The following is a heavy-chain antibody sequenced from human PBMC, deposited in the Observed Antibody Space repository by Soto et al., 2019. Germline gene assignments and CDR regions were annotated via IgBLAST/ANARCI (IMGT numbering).Heavy chain of an antibody. Sequence: PGGSLRLSCAASGFTFSSYAMSGVRQAPGKGLEWVSAISGSGGSTYYADSVKGRFTISRDNSKNTLYLQMNSLRAEDTAVYYCARIRGLRSLFDYWGQGTLVTVSS. D-gene: IGHD5-12*01. CDR1: GFTFSSYA. J-gene: IGHJ4*02. CDR2: ISGSGGST. CDR3: ARIRGLRSLFDY. V-gene: IGHV3-23*01.